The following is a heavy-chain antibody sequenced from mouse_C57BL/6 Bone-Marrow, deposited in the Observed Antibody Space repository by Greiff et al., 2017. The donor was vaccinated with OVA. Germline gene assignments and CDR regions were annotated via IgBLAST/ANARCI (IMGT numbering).Heavy chain of an antibody. CDR2: IWWDDDK. J-gene: IGHJ4*01. CDR3: ARMGPFYDYDRIPLCYYAMDY. Sequence: QVTLKESGPGILQPSQTLSLTCSFSGFSLSTFGMGVGWIRQPSGKGLEWLAHIWWDDDKYYNPALKSRLTISKDTSKNQVFLKIANVDTADTATYYCARMGPFYDYDRIPLCYYAMDYWGQGTSVTVSS. V-gene: IGHV8-8*01. D-gene: IGHD2-4*01. CDR1: GFSLSTFGMG.